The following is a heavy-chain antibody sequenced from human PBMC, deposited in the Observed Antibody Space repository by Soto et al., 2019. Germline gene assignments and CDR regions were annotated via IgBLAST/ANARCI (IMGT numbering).Heavy chain of an antibody. Sequence: SETLSLTCTLSGGSVSSGSYYWSWIRQPPGKGLEWIGYIYYSGSTNYNPSLKSRVTISVDTSKNQFSLKLSSVTAADTAVYYCARDHSYDYVWGSYRYLDYWGQGTLVTVS. CDR1: GGSVSSGSYY. CDR2: IYYSGST. D-gene: IGHD3-16*02. CDR3: ARDHSYDYVWGSYRYLDY. V-gene: IGHV4-61*01. J-gene: IGHJ4*02.